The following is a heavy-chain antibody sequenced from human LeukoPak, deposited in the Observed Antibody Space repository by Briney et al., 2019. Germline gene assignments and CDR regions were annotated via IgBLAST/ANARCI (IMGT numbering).Heavy chain of an antibody. CDR3: AKYAPPTTVVTRFFDY. D-gene: IGHD4-23*01. CDR1: GFTFSSYA. J-gene: IGHJ4*02. V-gene: IGHV3-23*01. Sequence: GGSLRLSCAASGFTFSSYAMTWVRQAPGKGLEWVSVIGYSGGDIQYADSVKGRFTISRDNSKNTLYLQMNSLRVEDTAVYYCAKYAPPTTVVTRFFDYWGQGTLVTVSS. CDR2: IGYSGGDI.